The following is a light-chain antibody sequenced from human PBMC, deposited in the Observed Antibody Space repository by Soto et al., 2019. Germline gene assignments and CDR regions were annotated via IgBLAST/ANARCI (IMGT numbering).Light chain of an antibody. CDR3: QQLYSYPYT. CDR1: QGISTY. V-gene: IGKV1-9*01. Sequence: DIQLTQSPSFLSASVGDRVTITCRASQGISTYLAWYQQKSGKAPKLLIYVASTLQSGVPSRFSGSGSGTEFTVTISSLLPEDLAIYYCQQLYSYPYTFGQGTKLEI. J-gene: IGKJ2*01. CDR2: VAS.